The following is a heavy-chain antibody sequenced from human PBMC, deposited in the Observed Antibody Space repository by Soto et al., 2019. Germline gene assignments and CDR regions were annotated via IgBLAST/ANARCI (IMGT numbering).Heavy chain of an antibody. J-gene: IGHJ4*02. D-gene: IGHD3-16*01. CDR2: INYTGST. V-gene: IGHV4-59*12. Sequence: SETLSLTCTVSGGPINTFYWSWIRQPPGKGLEWIGYINYTGSTNYNPSLKSRVTMSVDTSKNQFSLKLSSVTAADTAVYYCARDLGWGFFDYWGQGTLVTVSS. CDR1: GGPINTFY. CDR3: ARDLGWGFFDY.